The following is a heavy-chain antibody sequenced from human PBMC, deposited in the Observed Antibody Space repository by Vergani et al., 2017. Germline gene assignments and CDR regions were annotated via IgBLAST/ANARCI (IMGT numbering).Heavy chain of an antibody. CDR3: AKGGTITIFGSGDYY. D-gene: IGHD3-3*01. CDR2: IASSGTIT. J-gene: IGHJ4*02. CDR1: VFRFSNYA. Sequence: DVELLESGGALVQPGGSLRLSCAASVFRFSNYAMSWVRQAPGKGLEWVAAIASSGTITYYSNSVKSRFTVSRNNSQNTLFLQMSSLRAEDTALYYCAKGGTITIFGSGDYYWGQGTLVIVSS. V-gene: IGHV3-23*01.